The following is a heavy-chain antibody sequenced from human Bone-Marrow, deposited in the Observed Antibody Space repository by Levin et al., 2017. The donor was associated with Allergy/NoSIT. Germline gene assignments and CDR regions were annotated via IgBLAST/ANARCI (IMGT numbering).Heavy chain of an antibody. CDR1: GFTFSSFW. Sequence: PGGSLRLSCAASGFTFSSFWMNWVRQAPGKGLEWVANINHDGSEKFHVDSVKGRFTISRDNAKNSLYQQMNRRRAEDMAVYYCARAPDYYDTSGYVHVEFDHGGQGTRVTVSS. D-gene: IGHD3-22*01. J-gene: IGHJ4*02. V-gene: IGHV3-7*01. CDR3: ARAPDYYDTSGYVHVEFDH. CDR2: INHDGSEK.